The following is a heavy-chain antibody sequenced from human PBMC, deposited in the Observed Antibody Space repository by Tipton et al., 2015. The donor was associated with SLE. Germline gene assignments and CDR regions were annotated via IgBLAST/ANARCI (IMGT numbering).Heavy chain of an antibody. D-gene: IGHD2-21*02. CDR3: ARQLGWGDPFAFDY. Sequence: TLSLTCTVSGGSISSYYWSWIRQPPGEGLEWIGYIYYREGTNYSPSLKSRVTISLDASKNQLSLKLTSVTAADTAVYYCARQLGWGDPFAFDYWGQGTLVTVSP. J-gene: IGHJ4*02. CDR2: IYYREGT. V-gene: IGHV4-59*08. CDR1: GGSISSYY.